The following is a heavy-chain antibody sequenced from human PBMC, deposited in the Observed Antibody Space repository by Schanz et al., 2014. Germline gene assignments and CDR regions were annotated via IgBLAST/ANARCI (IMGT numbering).Heavy chain of an antibody. CDR2: IKQDGSEK. CDR1: GFTFSSYW. D-gene: IGHD6-25*01. J-gene: IGHJ4*02. V-gene: IGHV3-7*03. CDR3: TKDSGLTDGDS. Sequence: EVQLVESGGGLVQPGGSLRLSCAASGFTFSSYWMSWVRQAPGKGLEWVANIKQDGSEKYYVDSVQGRFTISRDNAKNSLYLHMHSLRPEDTAFYFCTKDSGLTDGDSWGQGTLVTVSS.